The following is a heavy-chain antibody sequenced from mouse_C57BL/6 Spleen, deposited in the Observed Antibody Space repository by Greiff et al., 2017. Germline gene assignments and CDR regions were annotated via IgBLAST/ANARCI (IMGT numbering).Heavy chain of an antibody. Sequence: VQLQQSGAELVRPGSSVKLSCKASGYTFTSYWMHWVKQRPIQGLEWIGNIDPSDSETHYNQKFKDKATLTVDKSSSTAYMQLSSLTSEDSAVYYCARGGIFDYWGQGTTLTVSS. CDR2: IDPSDSET. CDR3: ARGGIFDY. CDR1: GYTFTSYW. J-gene: IGHJ2*01. V-gene: IGHV1-52*01.